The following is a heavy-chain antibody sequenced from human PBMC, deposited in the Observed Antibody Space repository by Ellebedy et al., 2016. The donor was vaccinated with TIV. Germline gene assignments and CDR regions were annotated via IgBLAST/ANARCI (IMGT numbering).Heavy chain of an antibody. Sequence: MPGGSLRLSCTVSGGSISGYYWSWIRQPPGEGLEWIGYIYYSGSTNNNPSLKSRVTMSVDSSRNQFSLKLSSVTAAATAVFYCARTSYYDSSGYPLFDYWGQGTLVTVSS. V-gene: IGHV4-59*08. J-gene: IGHJ4*02. CDR3: ARTSYYDSSGYPLFDY. D-gene: IGHD3-22*01. CDR2: IYYSGST. CDR1: GGSISGYY.